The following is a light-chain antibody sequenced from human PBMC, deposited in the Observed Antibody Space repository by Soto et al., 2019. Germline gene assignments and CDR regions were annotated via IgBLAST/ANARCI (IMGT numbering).Light chain of an antibody. V-gene: IGLV2-14*01. J-gene: IGLJ1*01. Sequence: QSVLTQPASVSGSPGQSITIPCTGTSSDIGGYNYVSWYQQHPGKAPKLMIYEVSNRPSGVSNRFSGSKSGNTASLTISGLQAEDEADYYCNSYTDSSTLVVFGTGTKVTVL. CDR2: EVS. CDR3: NSYTDSSTLVV. CDR1: SSDIGGYNY.